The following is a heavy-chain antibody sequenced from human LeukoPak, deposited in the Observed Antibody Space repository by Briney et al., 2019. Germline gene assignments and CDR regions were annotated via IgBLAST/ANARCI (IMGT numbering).Heavy chain of an antibody. D-gene: IGHD4-17*01. CDR2: IRSKHYGGTT. CDR3: TRGYGDPQQDDY. V-gene: IGHV3-49*04. J-gene: IGHJ4*02. Sequence: GGSLRLSCTASGFTFGDYAMSWVRQAPGKGLEWVGFIRSKHYGGTTEYAASVKGRFTISRDDSKTIAYLQMNRLNTEDTAVYYCTRGYGDPQQDDYWGQGTLVTVSS. CDR1: GFTFGDYA.